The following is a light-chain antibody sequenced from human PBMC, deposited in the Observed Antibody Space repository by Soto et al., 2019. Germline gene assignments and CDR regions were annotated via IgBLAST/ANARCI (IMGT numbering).Light chain of an antibody. Sequence: QSVLTQPASVSGSPGQSITISCPGTSSDVGAYNSVSWYQQHPGEAPKLIIYDVSTRPSGISDRFSGSKSGNTASLTISGLQAEDESDYYCSSYTTSVTYVFGTGTKVTVL. CDR3: SSYTTSVTYV. CDR1: SSDVGAYNS. CDR2: DVS. J-gene: IGLJ1*01. V-gene: IGLV2-14*01.